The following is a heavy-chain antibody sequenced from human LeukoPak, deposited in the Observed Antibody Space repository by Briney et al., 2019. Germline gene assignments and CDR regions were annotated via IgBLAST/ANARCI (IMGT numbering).Heavy chain of an antibody. CDR3: ARGYYDFWSGYSLDAFDI. V-gene: IGHV4-59*01. D-gene: IGHD3-3*01. Sequence: SETPSLTCTVSGGSISSYYWSWIRQPPGKGLEWIGYIYYSGSTNYNPSLKSRVTISVDTSKNQFSLKLSSVTAADTAVYYCARGYYDFWSGYSLDAFDIWGQGTMVTVSS. J-gene: IGHJ3*02. CDR1: GGSISSYY. CDR2: IYYSGST.